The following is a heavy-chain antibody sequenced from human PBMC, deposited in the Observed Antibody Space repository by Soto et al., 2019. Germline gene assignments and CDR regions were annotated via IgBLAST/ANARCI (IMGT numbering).Heavy chain of an antibody. J-gene: IGHJ4*02. CDR3: ARTSRFDC. CDR1: CGSFSSYY. Sequence: QVQLQQWGAGLLKPSETLSLTCAVYCGSFSSYYWSWIRQPPGKGLEWIGEINHSGSTNYNPSLKSRGPMSVDTSKNHVPLKRSSVTAADTAVYYCARTSRFDCWGQGTLVTVSS. V-gene: IGHV4-34*01. D-gene: IGHD6-6*01. CDR2: INHSGST.